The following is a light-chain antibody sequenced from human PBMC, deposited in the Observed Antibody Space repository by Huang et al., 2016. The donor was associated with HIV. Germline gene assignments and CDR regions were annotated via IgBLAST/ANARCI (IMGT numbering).Light chain of an antibody. CDR1: QSISSW. CDR2: KAS. V-gene: IGKV1-5*03. Sequence: DIQMTQSPSTLSASVGDRVTITCRASQSISSWLAWYQQKPGKAPKLLSYKASSLESGVPSRCSGSGSGTEFTLTISSLQPDDCATYYCQQYNSYSWTFGQGTKVEIK. CDR3: QQYNSYSWT. J-gene: IGKJ1*01.